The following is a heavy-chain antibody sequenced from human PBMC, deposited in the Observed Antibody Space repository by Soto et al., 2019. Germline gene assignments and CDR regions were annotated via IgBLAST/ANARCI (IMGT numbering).Heavy chain of an antibody. CDR1: APGVNSNSAA. V-gene: IGHV6-1*01. CDR3: AIDSPPGYYDFWSGYYRIGINWFDP. J-gene: IGHJ5*02. D-gene: IGHD3-3*01. CDR2: TYYRSKSYN. Sequence: STSRSLDYALPAPGVNSNSAAWNWSRQSPSRGLEWLGSTYYRSKSYNDYAVSVKSRITINPDTSKNPFSLQLTSVTTEDSAVYYCAIDSPPGYYDFWSGYYRIGINWFDPWGQGTLVTVSS.